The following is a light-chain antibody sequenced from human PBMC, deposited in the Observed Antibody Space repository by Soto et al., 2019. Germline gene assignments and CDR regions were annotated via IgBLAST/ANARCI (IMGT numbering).Light chain of an antibody. V-gene: IGKV3-11*01. CDR2: DAS. Sequence: EIVLTQSPATLSLSPGERATLSCRASQSVSSNLAWYQHKPGQAPKLLIYDASIRATGIPARFSGSRSGTDSKPTITSLLPKDCADYDCQQPYNCRFTFGQGTRLEIK. CDR1: QSVSSN. CDR3: QQPYNCRFT. J-gene: IGKJ5*01.